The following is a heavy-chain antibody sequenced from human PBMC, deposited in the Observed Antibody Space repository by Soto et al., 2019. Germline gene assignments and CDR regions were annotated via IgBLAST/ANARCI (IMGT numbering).Heavy chain of an antibody. CDR3: ARRPLGIAFHYFDY. V-gene: IGHV3-20*01. Sequence: EVQLVESGGGVVRPGGSLRLSCAAAGFTFDDYGMSWVRQAPGKGLEWVSGINWNGVSTGYADSVKGRFTISRDNAKNSLYLQMNSLRAEDTALYHCARRPLGIAFHYFDYWGQGPLVTVSS. D-gene: IGHD6-13*01. CDR2: INWNGVST. J-gene: IGHJ4*02. CDR1: GFTFDDYG.